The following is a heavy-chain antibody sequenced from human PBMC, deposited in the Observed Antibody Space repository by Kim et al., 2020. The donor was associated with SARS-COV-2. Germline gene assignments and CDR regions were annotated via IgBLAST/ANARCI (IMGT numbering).Heavy chain of an antibody. CDR3: AKGGSSSRWYPLDY. V-gene: IGHV3-23*01. D-gene: IGHD6-13*01. Sequence: GGSLRLSCAASGFTFSNYSMAWVRQAPGMGPEWVSTNTGSGDKTYYADSVQGRFTISRDNSKNTLYLQMNSLRAEDTAVYYCAKGGSSSRWYPLDYWGQGTLVTVSS. J-gene: IGHJ4*02. CDR2: NTGSGDKT. CDR1: GFTFSNYS.